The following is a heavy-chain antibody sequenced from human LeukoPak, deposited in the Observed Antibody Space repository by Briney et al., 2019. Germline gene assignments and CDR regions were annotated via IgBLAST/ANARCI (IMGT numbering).Heavy chain of an antibody. CDR3: ARLYYDFWSGYPGSYNWFDP. V-gene: IGHV1-18*01. D-gene: IGHD3-3*01. Sequence: GASVKVSCKASGYTFTSYGISWVRQAPGEGLEWMGWISAYNGNTNYAQKLQGRVTMTTDTSTSTTYMELRSLRSDDTAVYYCARLYYDFWSGYPGSYNWFDPWGQGTLVTVSS. CDR2: ISAYNGNT. CDR1: GYTFTSYG. J-gene: IGHJ5*02.